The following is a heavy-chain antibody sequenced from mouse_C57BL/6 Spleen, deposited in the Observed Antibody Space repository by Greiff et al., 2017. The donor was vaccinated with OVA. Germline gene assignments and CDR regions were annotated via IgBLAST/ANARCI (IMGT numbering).Heavy chain of an antibody. CDR1: GYTFTSYW. CDR3: AREGILRYSFDY. CDR2: IDPSDSET. J-gene: IGHJ2*01. V-gene: IGHV1-52*01. Sequence: VQLQQPGAELVRPGSSVKLSCKASGYTFTSYWMHWVKQRPIQGLEWIGNIDPSDSETHYNQKFKDKATLTVDKSSSTAYMQLSSLTSEDSAVYYCAREGILRYSFDYWGQGTTLTVSS. D-gene: IGHD1-1*01.